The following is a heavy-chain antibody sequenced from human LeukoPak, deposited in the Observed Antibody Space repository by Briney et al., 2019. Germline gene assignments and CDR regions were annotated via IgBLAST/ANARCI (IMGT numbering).Heavy chain of an antibody. D-gene: IGHD2-2*01. CDR1: GYTFTGYY. J-gene: IGHJ4*02. CDR3: AREYCTSTSCQFYYFDC. CDR2: INPNSGGT. Sequence: ASVKVSCKASGYTFTGYYMHWVRQAPGQGLEWMGRINPNSGGTNYAQKFQGRVTMTRDTSISTAYMELSSLRSDDTAMYYWAREYCTSTSCQFYYFDCWGQGTLVTVSS. V-gene: IGHV1-2*06.